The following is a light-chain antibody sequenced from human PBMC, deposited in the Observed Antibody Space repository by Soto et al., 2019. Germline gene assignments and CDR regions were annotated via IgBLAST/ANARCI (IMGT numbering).Light chain of an antibody. V-gene: IGKV3-20*01. CDR2: GAS. Sequence: EIVLTQSPGTLSLSPGERATLSCRASQSVSSSYLAWYQQKPGQAPRPLIYGASSRATGIPDRFSGSGSGTDFTLTISRLEPEDFAVYYCQQYISSPLTFGQGTKVEIK. CDR3: QQYISSPLT. J-gene: IGKJ1*01. CDR1: QSVSSSY.